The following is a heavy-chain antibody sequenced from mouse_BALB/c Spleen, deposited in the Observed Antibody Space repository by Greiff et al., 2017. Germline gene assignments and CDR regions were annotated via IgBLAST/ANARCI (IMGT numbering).Heavy chain of an antibody. D-gene: IGHD1-1*01. Sequence: EVKVVESGPELVKPGASVKMSCKASGYTFTSYVMHWVKQKPGQGLEWIGYINPYNDGTKYNEKFKGKATLTSDKSSSTAYMELSSLTSEDSAVYYCARGREFITTVYYAMDYWGQGTSVTVSS. CDR2: INPYNDGT. CDR3: ARGREFITTVYYAMDY. J-gene: IGHJ4*01. V-gene: IGHV1-14*01. CDR1: GYTFTSYV.